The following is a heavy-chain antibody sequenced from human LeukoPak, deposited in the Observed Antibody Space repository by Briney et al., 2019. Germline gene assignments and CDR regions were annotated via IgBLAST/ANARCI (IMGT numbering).Heavy chain of an antibody. Sequence: GGSVKVSCKASGYTFTGYYMHWVRQAPGQGLEGVGWINPKSGATTYAQKFQDRVTLTRDTSINTAYMDLSGLTSDDTAVFYCAKGATAGYYYYYGLDVWGQGTTVTVSS. CDR1: GYTFTGYY. D-gene: IGHD2-21*02. CDR2: INPKSGAT. CDR3: AKGATAGYYYYYGLDV. V-gene: IGHV1-2*02. J-gene: IGHJ6*02.